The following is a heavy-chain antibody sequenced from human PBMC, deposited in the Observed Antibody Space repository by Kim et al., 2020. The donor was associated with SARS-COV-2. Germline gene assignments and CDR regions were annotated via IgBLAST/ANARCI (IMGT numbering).Heavy chain of an antibody. Sequence: MRCSGGSTYYADSVKGRFTISRDNSKNTLYLQMNSLRAEDTAVYYCADRVWGQGTLVTVSS. V-gene: IGHV3-23*01. J-gene: IGHJ4*02. CDR2: MRCSGGST. CDR3: ADRV.